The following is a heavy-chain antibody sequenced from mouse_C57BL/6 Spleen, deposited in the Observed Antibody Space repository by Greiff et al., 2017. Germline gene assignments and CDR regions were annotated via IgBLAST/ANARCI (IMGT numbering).Heavy chain of an antibody. V-gene: IGHV1-81*01. CDR1: GYTFTSYG. J-gene: IGHJ2*01. D-gene: IGHD4-1*01. Sequence: QVQLKESGAELARPGASVKLSCKASGYTFTSYGISWVKQRTGQGLEWIGEIYPRSGNTYYNEKFKGKATLTADKSSSTAYMELRSLTSEYSAVYFCARRTGNHDYWGQGTTLTVSS. CDR3: ARRTGNHDY. CDR2: IYPRSGNT.